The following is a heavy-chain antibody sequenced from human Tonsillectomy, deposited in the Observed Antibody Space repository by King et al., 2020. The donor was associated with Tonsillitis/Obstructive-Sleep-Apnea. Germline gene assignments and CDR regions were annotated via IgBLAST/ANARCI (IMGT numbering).Heavy chain of an antibody. J-gene: IGHJ4*02. CDR1: GFTFSDYF. V-gene: IGHV3-11*05. CDR3: ARASLVTATFSFDS. CDR2: ISSTSTYT. D-gene: IGHD2-15*01. Sequence: VQLVESGGGLVKPGGSLTLSCAASGFTFSDYFMNWVRQAPGKGLECVSYISSTSTYTNYADSVKGRFTISRDNSKNSVFLQMNNLRAEDTAVYYCARASLVTATFSFDSWGQGILVTVSS.